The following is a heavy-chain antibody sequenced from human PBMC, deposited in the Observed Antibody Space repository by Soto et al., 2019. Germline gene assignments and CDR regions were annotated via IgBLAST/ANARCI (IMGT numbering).Heavy chain of an antibody. CDR1: AGSITSSEYY. D-gene: IGHD6-19*01. J-gene: IGHJ4*02. CDR3: AREKVPGTLLLDF. V-gene: IGHV4-39*02. Sequence: PSETLSLTCTVSAGSITSSEYYWAWIRQPPGKGLQFVGTIYCSGSSYSNPSLKSRLSMSVDTSKDQFSLTMKSVTAEDTAIYYCAREKVPGTLLLDFWGQGALVTVSS. CDR2: IYCSGSS.